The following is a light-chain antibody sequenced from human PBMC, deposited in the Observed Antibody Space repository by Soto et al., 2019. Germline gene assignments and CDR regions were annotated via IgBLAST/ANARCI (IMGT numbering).Light chain of an antibody. CDR2: RGS. CDR3: QDYGTSAPWT. J-gene: IGKJ1*01. V-gene: IGKV3-20*01. Sequence: VLTQSPGTLSLSPGERTTLSCRASQNIRGNELAWYQKKPGQPPRLLIYRGSSRAPGIPDRFSGRGSGTEFTLTISRLEPEDFAVDYCQDYGTSAPWTFGQGTRVEIK. CDR1: QNIRGNE.